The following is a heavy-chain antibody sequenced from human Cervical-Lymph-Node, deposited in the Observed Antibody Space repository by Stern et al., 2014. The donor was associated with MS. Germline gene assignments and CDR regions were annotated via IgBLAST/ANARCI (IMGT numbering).Heavy chain of an antibody. CDR3: ARARVGDYARSPHLDS. Sequence: EVQLVESGGGLVKPGESLRLSCDASGFTFSHYSINWVRQAPGKGLELISSIRNNSTHKCYADSVEGRFTISRDSAKDSVSLHMVSLRAEDTAVYYCARARVGDYARSPHLDSWGQGTLVTVSS. CDR1: GFTFSHYS. CDR2: IRNNSTHK. D-gene: IGHD4-17*01. V-gene: IGHV3-21*01. J-gene: IGHJ4*02.